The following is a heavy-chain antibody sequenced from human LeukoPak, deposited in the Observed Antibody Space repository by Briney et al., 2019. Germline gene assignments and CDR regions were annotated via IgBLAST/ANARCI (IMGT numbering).Heavy chain of an antibody. V-gene: IGHV4-34*01. CDR3: ARGISRWYHKGGFIDY. CDR2: INYNGKT. CDR1: GGSFSVYY. J-gene: IGHJ4*02. Sequence: PSETLSLTRAVYGGSFSVYYWSWIRQPPGKGLEWIGEINYNGKTNYNPSLKSRVTISVDTSKNQFSLKLSSVTAADTAVYYCARGISRWYHKGGFIDYWGQGTLVTVSS. D-gene: IGHD6-13*01.